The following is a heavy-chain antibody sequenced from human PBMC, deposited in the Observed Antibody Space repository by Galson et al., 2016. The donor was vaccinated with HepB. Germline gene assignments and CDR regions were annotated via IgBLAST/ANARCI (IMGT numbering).Heavy chain of an antibody. CDR1: GFTFSSYW. Sequence: SLRLSCAASGFTFSSYWMHWVRQGPGKGLVWVSRINSHGSSTIYADSVRGRLTISRDKAKNMLYLEMDSLRAEDTALYYCVREDYGDDPVYYYYYGMDVWGQGTTVSVSS. J-gene: IGHJ6*02. D-gene: IGHD4-17*01. V-gene: IGHV3-74*01. CDR3: VREDYGDDPVYYYYYGMDV. CDR2: INSHGSST.